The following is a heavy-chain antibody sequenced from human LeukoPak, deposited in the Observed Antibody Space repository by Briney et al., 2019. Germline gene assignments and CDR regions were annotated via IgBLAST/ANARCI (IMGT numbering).Heavy chain of an antibody. Sequence: GSSVKVSCKASGYTFTSYGISWVRQAPGQGLEWMGGIIPIFGTANYAQKFQGRVTITADESTSTAYMELSSLRSEDTAVYYCASDRYYYGSGSSSWFDPWGQGTLVTVSS. CDR2: IIPIFGTA. D-gene: IGHD3-10*01. CDR3: ASDRYYYGSGSSSWFDP. V-gene: IGHV1-69*01. J-gene: IGHJ5*02. CDR1: GYTFTSYG.